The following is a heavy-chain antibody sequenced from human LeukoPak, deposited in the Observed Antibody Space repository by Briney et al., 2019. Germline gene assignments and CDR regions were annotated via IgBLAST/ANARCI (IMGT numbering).Heavy chain of an antibody. V-gene: IGHV4-59*08. CDR2: IYYSGST. CDR1: GPSISSYY. J-gene: IGHJ2*01. CDR3: ARQGGGFWYFDL. D-gene: IGHD6-25*01. Sequence: SQTLSLTCTVSGPSISSYYWSWIRQPPGKGLEWVGYIYYSGSTNYHPSLKSRVTISVDTSKNQFSLKLSSVAAADPAVYYWARQGGGFWYFDLWGRGSLVTVSS.